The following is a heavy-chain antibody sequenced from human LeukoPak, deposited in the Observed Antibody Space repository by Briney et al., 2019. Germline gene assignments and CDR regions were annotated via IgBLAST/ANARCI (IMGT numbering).Heavy chain of an antibody. J-gene: IGHJ4*02. Sequence: SETLSLTCTVSGGSISSYYWSWIRQPPGKGLEWIGYIYYSGSTSYNPSLKSRVTISVDTSKNQFSLKLNSVTAADTAVYYCARELSLTGTLDYWGQGTLVTVSP. CDR3: ARELSLTGTLDY. D-gene: IGHD1-7*01. V-gene: IGHV4-59*01. CDR1: GGSISSYY. CDR2: IYYSGST.